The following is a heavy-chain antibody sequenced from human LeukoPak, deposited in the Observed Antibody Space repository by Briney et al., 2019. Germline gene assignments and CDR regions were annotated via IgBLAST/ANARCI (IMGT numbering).Heavy chain of an antibody. CDR2: ISSSSSTI. D-gene: IGHD3-10*01. V-gene: IGHV3-48*02. Sequence: GGSLRLSCAASGFTFRSYSMNWVRQAPGKGLEWVSYISSSSSTIYYADSVKGRFTISRDNAKNSLYLQMHSLRDEDTAVYYCARAGLEALLWCGEFLDYWGQGTLVTVSS. CDR3: ARAGLEALLWCGEFLDY. J-gene: IGHJ4*02. CDR1: GFTFRSYS.